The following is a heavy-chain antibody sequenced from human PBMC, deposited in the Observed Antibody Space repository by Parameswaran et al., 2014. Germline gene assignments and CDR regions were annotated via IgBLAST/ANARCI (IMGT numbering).Heavy chain of an antibody. J-gene: IGHJ4*02. Sequence: RWIRQPPGKGLEWIGEVNYSGTTGYNMSLNSRVTIAVDTSKNQFSLNLTSVTAADTAIYYCARVSLHGGDFWGQGTLVTVSS. D-gene: IGHD3-10*01. V-gene: IGHV4-34*01. CDR3: ARVSLHGGDF. CDR2: VNYSGTT.